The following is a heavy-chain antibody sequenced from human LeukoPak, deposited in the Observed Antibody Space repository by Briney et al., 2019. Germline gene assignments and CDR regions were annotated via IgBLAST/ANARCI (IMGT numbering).Heavy chain of an antibody. V-gene: IGHV7-4-1*02. CDR2: INTNTGNP. D-gene: IGHD2-15*01. Sequence: ASVKVSCKASGYTFTSYAMNWVRQAPGQGLEWMGWINTNTGNPTYAQGFTGRFVFSLDTSVSTAYLQISSLKAEDTAVYYCARVLPSTHLGYCSGGSCYPRYCYGMDVWGQGTTVTVSS. CDR3: ARVLPSTHLGYCSGGSCYPRYCYGMDV. J-gene: IGHJ6*02. CDR1: GYTFTSYA.